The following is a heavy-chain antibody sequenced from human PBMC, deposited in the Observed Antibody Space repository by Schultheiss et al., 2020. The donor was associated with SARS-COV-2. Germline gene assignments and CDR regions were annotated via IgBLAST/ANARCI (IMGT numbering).Heavy chain of an antibody. D-gene: IGHD4-17*01. Sequence: GRSLRLSCAASGFTFNSYSMNWVRQAPGKGLEWVGRIKSETHGGTTDYAAPVKGRFTISRDDSKNTLYLQMTSLKTEDTAVYYCTTVAVTTLGGMDVWGQGTTVTVSS. CDR1: GFTFNSYS. CDR3: TTVAVTTLGGMDV. CDR2: IKSETHGGTT. V-gene: IGHV3-15*07. J-gene: IGHJ6*02.